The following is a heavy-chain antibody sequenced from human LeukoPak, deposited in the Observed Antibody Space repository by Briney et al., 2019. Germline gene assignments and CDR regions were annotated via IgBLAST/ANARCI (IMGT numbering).Heavy chain of an antibody. CDR2: IYYSGST. Sequence: PSETLSLTCTVSGGSISSSSYYWGWIRQPPGKGLEWIGSIYYSGSTYYNPSLKSRVTISVDTSKNQFSLRLSSVTAADTAVYFCARDVSNPWGQGTMVTVSS. V-gene: IGHV4-39*01. D-gene: IGHD3-16*01. CDR1: GGSISSSSYY. J-gene: IGHJ3*01. CDR3: ARDVSNP.